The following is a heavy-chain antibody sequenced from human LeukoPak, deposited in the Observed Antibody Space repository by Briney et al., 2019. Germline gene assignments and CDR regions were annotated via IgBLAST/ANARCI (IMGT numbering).Heavy chain of an antibody. D-gene: IGHD3/OR15-3a*01. J-gene: IGHJ4*02. Sequence: SQTLSLTCAISGDSVSSNSAAWNWIRQSPSRGLEWLGRTYYRSKWYNDYAISVKSRITINADTSKNQFSLQLNSVTPEDTAVYFCARGPSGWAGLSVDYWGQGTLVTVSS. CDR2: TYYRSKWYN. CDR3: ARGPSGWAGLSVDY. CDR1: GDSVSSNSAA. V-gene: IGHV6-1*01.